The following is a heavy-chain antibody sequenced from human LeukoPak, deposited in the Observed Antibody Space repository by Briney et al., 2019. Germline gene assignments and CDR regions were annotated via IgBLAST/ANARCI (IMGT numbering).Heavy chain of an antibody. CDR3: ARNAGPTRYYFDY. J-gene: IGHJ4*02. V-gene: IGHV3-21*04. Sequence: RTGGSLRLSCAASGFTFSSYSMNWVRQAPGKGLEWVSSISSSSSYIYYADSVKGRFTISRDNAKNSLYLQMNSLRAEDTAVYYCARNAGPTRYYFDYWGQGTLVTVSS. CDR1: GFTFSSYS. CDR2: ISSSSSYI.